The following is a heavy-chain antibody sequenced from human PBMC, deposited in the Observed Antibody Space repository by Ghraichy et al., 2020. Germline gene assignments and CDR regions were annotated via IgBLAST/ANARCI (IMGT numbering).Heavy chain of an antibody. Sequence: ASVKVSCKASGYTFTSYGISWVRQAPGQGLEWMGWISAYNGNTNYAQKLQGRVTMTTDTSTSTAYMELRSLRSDDTAVYYCARDGRALYYDFWSGYSKIFDYWGQGTLVTVSS. CDR3: ARDGRALYYDFWSGYSKIFDY. CDR1: GYTFTSYG. CDR2: ISAYNGNT. J-gene: IGHJ4*02. D-gene: IGHD3-3*01. V-gene: IGHV1-18*01.